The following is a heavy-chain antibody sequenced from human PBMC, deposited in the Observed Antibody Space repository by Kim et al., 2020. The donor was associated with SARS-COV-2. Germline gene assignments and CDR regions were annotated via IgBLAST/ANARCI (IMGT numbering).Heavy chain of an antibody. D-gene: IGHD6-13*01. V-gene: IGHV3-7*01. J-gene: IGHJ4*02. CDR3: ARDLYSSSWNTFDY. Sequence: VDSVKGQSTISSDTAKNSLYLQMSSRRAEDTAVYYCARDLYSSSWNTFDYWGQGTLVTVSS.